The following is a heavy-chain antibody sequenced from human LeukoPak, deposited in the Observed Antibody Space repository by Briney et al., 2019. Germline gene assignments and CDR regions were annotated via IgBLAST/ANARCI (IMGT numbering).Heavy chain of an antibody. CDR3: AREGILTEFDY. CDR1: GGSISSGDYY. D-gene: IGHD3-9*01. Sequence: SETLSLTCTVSGGSISSGDYYWSWIRQPPGKGLEWIGYIYYSGSTYYNPSLKSRVTISVDTSKNQFSLKLSSVTAADTAVYYCAREGILTEFDYWGQGTLVTVSS. CDR2: IYYSGST. J-gene: IGHJ4*02. V-gene: IGHV4-30-4*01.